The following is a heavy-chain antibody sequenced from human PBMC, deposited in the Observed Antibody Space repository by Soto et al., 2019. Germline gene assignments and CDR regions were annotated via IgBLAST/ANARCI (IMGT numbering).Heavy chain of an antibody. CDR3: ARTFTIFGVGYYMDV. J-gene: IGHJ6*03. V-gene: IGHV1-69*13. CDR1: GGTFSSYA. D-gene: IGHD3-3*01. Sequence: SVKVSCKASGGTFSSYAISWVRQAPGQGLEWMGGIIPIFGTANYAQKFQGRVTITADESTSTAYMELSSLRSEDTAVYYCARTFTIFGVGYYMDVWGKGTTVTVSS. CDR2: IIPIFGTA.